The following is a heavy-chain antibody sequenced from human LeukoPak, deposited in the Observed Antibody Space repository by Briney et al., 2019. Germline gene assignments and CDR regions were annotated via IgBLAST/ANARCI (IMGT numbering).Heavy chain of an antibody. CDR1: GFTFNSYG. V-gene: IGHV3-33*06. J-gene: IGHJ4*02. D-gene: IGHD2-21*02. CDR3: AKDATEFGDSHFDC. CDR2: ICIDGSDE. Sequence: PGGSLRLSREVSGFTFNSYGMHWVRQAPGKGLEWVAAICIDGSDEYYADSEKGRFTISRDNFRTTVYLQMNSLRAEDTAVYYCAKDATEFGDSHFDCWGQGTLGTVSS.